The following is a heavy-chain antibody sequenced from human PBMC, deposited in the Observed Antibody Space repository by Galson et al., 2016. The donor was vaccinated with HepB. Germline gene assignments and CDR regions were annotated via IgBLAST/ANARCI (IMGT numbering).Heavy chain of an antibody. CDR3: AREMHVAAAAAFDS. V-gene: IGHV3-33*01. CDR2: IWHDGSNK. J-gene: IGHJ5*01. CDR1: EFTFSTYG. D-gene: IGHD6-13*01. Sequence: SLRLSCAASEFTFSTYGMHWVRQAPGKGLEWVALIWHDGSNKYYADSVKGRFTISRDNPKNTLYLQMNSLKVEDTAVYYCAREMHVAAAAAFDSWGRGTLVTVSS.